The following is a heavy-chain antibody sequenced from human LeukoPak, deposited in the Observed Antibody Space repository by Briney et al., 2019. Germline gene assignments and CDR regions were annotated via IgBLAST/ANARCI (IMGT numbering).Heavy chain of an antibody. V-gene: IGHV3-66*01. J-gene: IGHJ4*02. Sequence: GGSLRLSCAASGFTVSSNYMSWVRQAPGKGLEWVSVIYSGGSTYYADSVKGRFTISRDNSKNTLYLQMNSLRAEDTAVYYCARGDGTTGVSTSHFDYWGRGTLVTVSS. D-gene: IGHD2-8*02. CDR3: ARGDGTTGVSTSHFDY. CDR1: GFTVSSNY. CDR2: IYSGGST.